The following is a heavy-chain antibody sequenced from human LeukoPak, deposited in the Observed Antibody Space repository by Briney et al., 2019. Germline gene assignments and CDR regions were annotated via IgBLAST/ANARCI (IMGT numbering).Heavy chain of an antibody. CDR2: ISAYNGNT. D-gene: IGHD6-19*01. J-gene: IGHJ5*02. V-gene: IGHV1-18*01. CDR1: GDTFSSYA. CDR3: ARSPSSGWYLNWFDP. Sequence: ASVKVSCKASGDTFSSYAISWVRQAPGQGLEWMGWISAYNGNTNYAQKLQGRVTMTTDTSTSTAYMELRSLRSDDTAVYYCARSPSSGWYLNWFDPWGQGTLVTVSS.